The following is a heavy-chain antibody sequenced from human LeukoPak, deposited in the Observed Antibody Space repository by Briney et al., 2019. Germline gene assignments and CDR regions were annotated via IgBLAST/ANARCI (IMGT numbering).Heavy chain of an antibody. D-gene: IGHD5-18*01. CDR2: ISASGGST. CDR3: AKTLPPGEYGYGYDYYFDS. J-gene: IGHJ4*02. Sequence: GGSLRLSCAASGFTFYNYAMSWVRQAPGKGLEWVSGISASGGSTHYADSVKGHFTISRDNSKNTLYLQMNRLRAEDTALYYCAKTLPPGEYGYGYDYYFDSWGQGTLVTVSS. V-gene: IGHV3-23*01. CDR1: GFTFYNYA.